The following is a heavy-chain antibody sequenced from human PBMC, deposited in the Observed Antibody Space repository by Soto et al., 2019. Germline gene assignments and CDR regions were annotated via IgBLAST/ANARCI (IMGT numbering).Heavy chain of an antibody. CDR3: ARSRAAAGNIDY. CDR2: IYSGGST. V-gene: IGHV3-66*01. J-gene: IGHJ4*02. Sequence: PGRLLRLSCAACGLTGSGNDMSRVRQAPGKGLEWVSVIYSGGSTYYADSVKGRFTISRDNSKNTLYLQMNSQRAEDTAVSYCARSRAAAGNIDYWGQGTLVTVSS. D-gene: IGHD6-13*01. CDR1: GLTGSGND.